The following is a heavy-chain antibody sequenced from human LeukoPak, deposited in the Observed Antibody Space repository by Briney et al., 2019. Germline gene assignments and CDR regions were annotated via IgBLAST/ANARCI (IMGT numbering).Heavy chain of an antibody. CDR2: ISWNSGSI. J-gene: IGHJ4*02. CDR1: GFTFDGYA. D-gene: IGHD6-13*01. CDR3: AKDSALYSSSFAYFDY. V-gene: IGHV3-9*01. Sequence: GGSLRLSCAASGFTFDGYAMHWVRQAPGKGLEWVSGISWNSGSIGYADSVKGRFTISRDNAKNSLYLQMNSLRAEDTALYYCAKDSALYSSSFAYFDYWGQGTLVTVSS.